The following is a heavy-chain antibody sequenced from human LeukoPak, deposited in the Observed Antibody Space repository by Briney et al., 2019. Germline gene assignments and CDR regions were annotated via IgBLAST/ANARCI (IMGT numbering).Heavy chain of an antibody. D-gene: IGHD1-26*01. CDR3: ASPVYSGSYPPEY. V-gene: IGHV3-48*01. J-gene: IGHJ4*02. CDR2: ISSSSSTI. Sequence: HSGGPLTLSCAPSGFTFSGYSMNVVRQAPGKGLECISYISSSSSTIYYADSVKGRFTISRDTAKNSLYLQMNSLRAEDTAVYYCASPVYSGSYPPEYWGQGNLVTASS. CDR1: GFTFSGYS.